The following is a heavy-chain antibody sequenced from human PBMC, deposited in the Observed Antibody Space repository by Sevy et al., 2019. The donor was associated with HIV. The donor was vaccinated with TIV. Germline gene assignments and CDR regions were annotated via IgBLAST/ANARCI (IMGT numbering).Heavy chain of an antibody. J-gene: IGHJ4*02. CDR2: IGGSADYT. Sequence: GGSLRLSCVTSGFTFSSYAMSWVRQTPGKGLEWVSAIGGSADYTYYADSVKGRFTISRDISKNTVYLQMNGLRAEDTAVYYCAKEVSKHSYYDYWGQGTLVTVSS. CDR3: AKEVSKHSYYDY. D-gene: IGHD3-10*01. V-gene: IGHV3-23*01. CDR1: GFTFSSYA.